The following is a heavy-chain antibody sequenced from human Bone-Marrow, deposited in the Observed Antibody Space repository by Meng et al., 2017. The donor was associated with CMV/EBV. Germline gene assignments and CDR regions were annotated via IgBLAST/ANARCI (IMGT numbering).Heavy chain of an antibody. CDR1: GGTFSSYA. J-gene: IGHJ4*02. Sequence: SVKVSCKASGGTFSSYAISWVRQAPGQGLEWMGGIIPIFGTANYAQKFQGRVTTTTDESTSTAYMELSSLRSEDTAVYYCVRGDTGVAALWGQGTLVTVSS. D-gene: IGHD6-13*01. CDR3: VRGDTGVAAL. V-gene: IGHV1-69*05. CDR2: IIPIFGTA.